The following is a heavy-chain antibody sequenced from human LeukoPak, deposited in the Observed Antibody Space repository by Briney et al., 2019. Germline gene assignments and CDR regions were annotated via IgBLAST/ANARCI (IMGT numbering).Heavy chain of an antibody. CDR2: IGITGDT. Sequence: PGGSLRLSCVASGFTFSSSDMHWVRQATGKGLEWVSAIGITGDTYYPGSVKGRFTISRENARNSLYLQMNSLRVGDSAVYYCARAVPMTRGVNFYDYWGQGTLVTVSS. J-gene: IGHJ4*02. V-gene: IGHV3-13*01. CDR3: ARAVPMTRGVNFYDY. D-gene: IGHD3-10*01. CDR1: GFTFSSSD.